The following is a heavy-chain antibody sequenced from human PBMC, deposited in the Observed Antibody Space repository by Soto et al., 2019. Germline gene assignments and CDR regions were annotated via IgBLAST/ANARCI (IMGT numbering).Heavy chain of an antibody. Sequence: SETLSLTCAVYGGSFSGYYWSWIRQPPGKGLEWIGEINHSGSTNYNPSLKSRVTISVDTSKNQFSLKLSSVTAADTAVYYCARGRLPEYSSSSGYYYYMDVWGKGTTVTVSS. CDR2: INHSGST. J-gene: IGHJ6*03. CDR1: GGSFSGYY. D-gene: IGHD6-6*01. CDR3: ARGRLPEYSSSSGYYYYMDV. V-gene: IGHV4-34*01.